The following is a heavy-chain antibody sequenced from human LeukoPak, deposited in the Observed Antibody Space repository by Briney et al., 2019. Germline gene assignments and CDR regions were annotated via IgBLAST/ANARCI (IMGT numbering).Heavy chain of an antibody. CDR1: GFTFSSYS. CDR2: ISSSSSYI. Sequence: PGGSLRLSCAASGFTFSSYSMNWVRQAPGKGLEWVLSISSSSSYIYYADSVKGRFTISRDNAKNSLYLQMNSLRAEDTAVYYCARDHSLGSHFDYWGQGTLVTVSS. V-gene: IGHV3-21*01. CDR3: ARDHSLGSHFDY. D-gene: IGHD3-16*01. J-gene: IGHJ4*02.